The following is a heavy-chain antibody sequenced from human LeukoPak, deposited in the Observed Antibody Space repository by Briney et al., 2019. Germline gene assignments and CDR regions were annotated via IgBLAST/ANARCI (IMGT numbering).Heavy chain of an antibody. D-gene: IGHD3-22*01. CDR3: ARRVVTPMNYYYYGMDV. J-gene: IGHJ6*02. CDR1: GGSISSGGYY. V-gene: IGHV4-61*08. Sequence: PSETLSLTCTVSGGSISSGGYYWSWIRQPPGKGLEWIGYTYYSGSTNYNPSLKSRVTISVDTSKNQFSLKLSSVTAADTAVYYCARRVVTPMNYYYYGMDVWGQGTTVTVSS. CDR2: TYYSGST.